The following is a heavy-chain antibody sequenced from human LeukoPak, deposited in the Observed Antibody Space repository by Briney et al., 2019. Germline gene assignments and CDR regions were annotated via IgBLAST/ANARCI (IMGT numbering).Heavy chain of an antibody. CDR1: GFTFSSYA. CDR2: ISGSGGST. V-gene: IGHV3-23*01. J-gene: IGHJ4*02. Sequence: GGSLRLSCAASGFTFSSYAMSWVRQAPGKGLEWVSAISGSGGSTYYADSVKGRFTISRDNSKNTLYLQMNSLRAEDTAVYYCAKVPWGYFYDSSGLLQSGYWGQGTLVTVSS. D-gene: IGHD3-22*01. CDR3: AKVPWGYFYDSSGLLQSGY.